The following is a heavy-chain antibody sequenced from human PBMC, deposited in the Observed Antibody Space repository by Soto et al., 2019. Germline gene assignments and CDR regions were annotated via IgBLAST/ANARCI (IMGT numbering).Heavy chain of an antibody. J-gene: IGHJ4*02. D-gene: IGHD3-22*01. CDR1: EFTFSNYA. CDR3: AKNPGYYYDSTGYHFDY. Sequence: GGSLRLSCSASEFTFSNYAMSWVRQAPGKGLEWVSAISYGGGTTYYADSVKGRFTISRDNSKNTLYLQMNSLRAEDTAVYYCAKNPGYYYDSTGYHFDYWGQGT. V-gene: IGHV3-23*01. CDR2: ISYGGGTT.